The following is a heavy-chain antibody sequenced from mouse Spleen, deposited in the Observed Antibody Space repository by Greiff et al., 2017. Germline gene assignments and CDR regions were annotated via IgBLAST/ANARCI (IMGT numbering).Heavy chain of an antibody. CDR2: IRNKANGYTT. D-gene: IGHD3-2*02. Sequence: EVKLVESGGGLVQPGGSLSLSCAASGFTFTDYYMSWVRQPPGKALEWLGFIRNKANGYTTEYSASVKGRFTISRDNSQSILYLQMNALRAEDSATYYCARAQAFYAMDYWGQGTSVTVSS. CDR1: GFTFTDYY. J-gene: IGHJ4*01. CDR3: ARAQAFYAMDY. V-gene: IGHV7-3*01.